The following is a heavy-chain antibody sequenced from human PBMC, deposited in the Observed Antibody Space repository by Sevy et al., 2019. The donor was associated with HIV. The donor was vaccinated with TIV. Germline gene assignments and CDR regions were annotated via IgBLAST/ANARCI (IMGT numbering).Heavy chain of an antibody. J-gene: IGHJ5*02. Sequence: SETLSLTCVVSGDSISNGDYYWTWIRQPPGKGLEWIGHIYYSGTTNYNVSLKSRVTISVDTSKKQFSLKLTSVTAADTAVYYCARERGVMEDWGHWVDPWGQGTLVTVSS. CDR2: IYYSGTT. CDR3: ARERGVMEDWGHWVDP. D-gene: IGHD2-21*01. CDR1: GDSISNGDYY. V-gene: IGHV4-30-4*01.